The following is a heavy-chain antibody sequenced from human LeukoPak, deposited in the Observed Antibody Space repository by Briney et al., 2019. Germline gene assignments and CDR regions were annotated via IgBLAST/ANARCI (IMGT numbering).Heavy chain of an antibody. Sequence: ASVKVSCKVSGYTLTVLSMHWVRQAPGKGLEWMGGFDPEDGETIYAQKFQGRVAMTEDTSTDTAYMELSSLRSEDTAVYYCATVAPEDYYFDYWGQGTLVTVSS. CDR2: FDPEDGET. V-gene: IGHV1-24*01. D-gene: IGHD3/OR15-3a*01. CDR3: ATVAPEDYYFDY. CDR1: GYTLTVLS. J-gene: IGHJ4*02.